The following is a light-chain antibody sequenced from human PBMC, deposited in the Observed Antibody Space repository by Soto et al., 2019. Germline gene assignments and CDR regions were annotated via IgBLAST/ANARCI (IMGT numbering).Light chain of an antibody. CDR3: QQYYSYPWT. J-gene: IGKJ1*01. CDR1: QGISSY. Sequence: IQMTQSPSSLSASAGDRVTITCRASQGISSYLAWYQQKPGKAPKLLIYAASTLQSGVPSRFSGSGSGTDFTLTISCLQSEDFATYYCQQYYSYPWTFGQGTKVDIK. V-gene: IGKV1-8*01. CDR2: AAS.